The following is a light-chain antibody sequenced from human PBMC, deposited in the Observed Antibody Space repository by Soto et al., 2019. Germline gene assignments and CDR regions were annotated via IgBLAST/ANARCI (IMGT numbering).Light chain of an antibody. J-gene: IGLJ3*02. Sequence: QSALTQPASVSGSPGQSITISCTGTSSDVGGYNYVSWYQQYPGKAPRLMIYEVSNRPSGVSNRFSGSKSGNTASLTISGLQAEEEADYYCSSYISSNTGVFGGGTKLTVL. V-gene: IGLV2-14*01. CDR1: SSDVGGYNY. CDR3: SSYISSNTGV. CDR2: EVS.